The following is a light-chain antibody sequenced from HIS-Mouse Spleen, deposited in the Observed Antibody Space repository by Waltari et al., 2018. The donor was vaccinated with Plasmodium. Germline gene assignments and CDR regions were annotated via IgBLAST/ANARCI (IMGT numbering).Light chain of an antibody. J-gene: IGKJ4*01. CDR2: AAS. CDR3: QQSYSTPQLT. Sequence: DIQMTQSPSSLSASVGDRVTITCRASTSISSYFNWYQQKPGKAPKLLIYAASSLQSGVPSRFSGSGSGTDFTLTISSLQPEDFATYYWQQSYSTPQLTVGGVTKVGIK. CDR1: TSISSY. V-gene: IGKV1-39*01.